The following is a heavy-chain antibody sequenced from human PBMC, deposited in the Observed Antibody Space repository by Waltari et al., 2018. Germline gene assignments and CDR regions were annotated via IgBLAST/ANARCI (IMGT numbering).Heavy chain of an antibody. Sequence: QVQLVQSGAEVKKPGSSVKVSCKASGGTFSSYAISWVRQAPGQGLEWMGRIIPIFGTANYAQKFQGRVTITADKSTSTAYMELSSLRSEDTAVYYCALTYYDFWSGNYYYYMDVWGKGTTVTISS. CDR2: IIPIFGTA. V-gene: IGHV1-69*13. CDR1: GGTFSSYA. J-gene: IGHJ6*03. CDR3: ALTYYDFWSGNYYYYMDV. D-gene: IGHD3-3*01.